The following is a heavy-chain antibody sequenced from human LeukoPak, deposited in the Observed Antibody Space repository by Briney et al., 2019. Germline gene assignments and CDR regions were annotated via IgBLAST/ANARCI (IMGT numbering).Heavy chain of an antibody. CDR3: ARERIAKAATPVNDH. CDR1: GFSFSDYW. CDR2: ISVTSVTI. D-gene: IGHD6-19*01. Sequence: GGSLRLSCAASGFSFSDYWMSWIRQAPGKGLEWISYISVTSVTIRYADSVKVRFTISRDNVQNSLFLQMNSLRVEDTAVYYCARERIAKAATPVNDHWGQGILVTVSS. V-gene: IGHV3-11*04. J-gene: IGHJ4*02.